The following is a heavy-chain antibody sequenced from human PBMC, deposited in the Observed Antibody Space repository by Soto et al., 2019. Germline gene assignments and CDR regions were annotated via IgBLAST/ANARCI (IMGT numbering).Heavy chain of an antibody. J-gene: IGHJ6*02. V-gene: IGHV2-5*01. Sequence: PTLVNPTKPLTLTCTLSAFSLSTCGGGGGTLRRRPGKSLECLVLISCNDDKRYSPSLKSRLTITKDTSKNQVVLTMTNMDPVDTATYYCAHTARLSYYYRMDVWGQGTTVTTSS. CDR3: AHTARLSYYYRMDV. D-gene: IGHD3-3*01. CDR2: ISCNDDK. CDR1: AFSLSTCGGG.